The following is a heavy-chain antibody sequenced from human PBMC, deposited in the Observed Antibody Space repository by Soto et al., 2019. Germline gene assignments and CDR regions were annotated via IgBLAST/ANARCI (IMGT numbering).Heavy chain of an antibody. D-gene: IGHD2-2*01. CDR1: GFTFSSYA. Sequence: EVQLLESGGGLVQPGGSLRLPCAASGFTFSSYAMSWVRQAPGKGLEWVSAISGSGGSTYYADSVKGRFTISRDNSKNTLYLQMNSLRAEDTAVYYCAKGCSSTSCYGYWGQGTLVTVSS. V-gene: IGHV3-23*01. J-gene: IGHJ4*02. CDR3: AKGCSSTSCYGY. CDR2: ISGSGGST.